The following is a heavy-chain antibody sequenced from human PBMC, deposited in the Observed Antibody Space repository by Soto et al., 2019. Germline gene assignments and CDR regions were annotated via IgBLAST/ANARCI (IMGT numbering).Heavy chain of an antibody. J-gene: IGHJ4*02. V-gene: IGHV4-34*01. D-gene: IGHD6-13*01. CDR2: INHSGST. Sequence: SETLSLTCAVYGGSFSGYYWTWIRQPPGTGLEWIGEINHSGSTNYNPSLKSRVTISVDTSKNQFSLKLMSVTAADTAIYYCTRHEGGAAADRPLDYSGQGTLVTVSS. CDR3: TRHEGGAAADRPLDY. CDR1: GGSFSGYY.